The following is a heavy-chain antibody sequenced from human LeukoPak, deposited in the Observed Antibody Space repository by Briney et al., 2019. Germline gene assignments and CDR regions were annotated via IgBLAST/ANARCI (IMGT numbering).Heavy chain of an antibody. CDR1: AGSINSGEYY. CDR2: IYSPGT. J-gene: IGHJ3*02. Sequence: SQTLSLTCTVSAGSINSGEYYWSWIRQPAGKGLEWIVRIYSPGTNYNYNPSVKSRVTISIDTSKNQFSLKLTSVTAADTAVYYCARGIGTSYDSSRDAFDIWGQGTMVTVSS. CDR3: ARGIGTSYDSSRDAFDI. V-gene: IGHV4-61*02. D-gene: IGHD3-22*01.